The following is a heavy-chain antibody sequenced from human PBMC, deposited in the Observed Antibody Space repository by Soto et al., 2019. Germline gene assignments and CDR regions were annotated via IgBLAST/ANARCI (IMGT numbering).Heavy chain of an antibody. J-gene: IGHJ6*02. V-gene: IGHV3-30*03. CDR1: GFTFSSYG. CDR3: ATHLLGDWSYYGMDV. Sequence: SLRLSCAASGFTFSSYGMHWVRQAPGKGLEWVAVISYDGSNKYYADSVKGRFTISRDNAKNSLYLQMNSLRAEDTAVYYCATHLLGDWSYYGMDVWGQGTTVTVSS. CDR2: ISYDGSNK. D-gene: IGHD3-9*01.